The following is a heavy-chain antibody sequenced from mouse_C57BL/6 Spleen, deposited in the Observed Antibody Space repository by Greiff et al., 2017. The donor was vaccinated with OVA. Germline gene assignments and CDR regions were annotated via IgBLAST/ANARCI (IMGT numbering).Heavy chain of an antibody. CDR3: EKRGLYFDD. J-gene: IGHJ2*01. V-gene: IGHV5-17*01. Sequence: EVKLMESGGGLVKPGGSLKLSCAASGFTFSDYGMHWVRQAPEKGLEWVAYISSGSSTIYYADTVKGRFTISRDNAKNTLFLQMTSLGSEDTAMYCCEKRGLYFDDWGQGTTLTVSS. CDR1: GFTFSDYG. CDR2: ISSGSSTI.